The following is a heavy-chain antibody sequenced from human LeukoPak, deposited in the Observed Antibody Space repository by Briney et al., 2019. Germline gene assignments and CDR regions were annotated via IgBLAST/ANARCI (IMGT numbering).Heavy chain of an antibody. Sequence: GGSLRLSCAASGFIFDDHGMSWVRQAPGKGLEWVSGIDWNGGSTGYADSVKGRFTISRDNAKNTLYLQMNSLRAEDTAVYYCARVRAYDILTGYYSDTFDYWGQGTLVTVSS. V-gene: IGHV3-20*04. CDR3: ARVRAYDILTGYYSDTFDY. D-gene: IGHD3-9*01. CDR1: GFIFDDHG. CDR2: IDWNGGST. J-gene: IGHJ4*02.